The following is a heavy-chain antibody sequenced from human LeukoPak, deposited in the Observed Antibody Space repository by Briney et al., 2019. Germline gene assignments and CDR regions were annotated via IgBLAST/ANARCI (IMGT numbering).Heavy chain of an antibody. Sequence: PGRSLRLSCAASGFTFSSYGMHWVRQAPGKGLVWVSRSNSDGSSTTYADSVKGRFTISRDNAKNTLYLQMNSLRAEDTAVYYCARVGSGYDTFDYWGQGTLVTVSS. CDR1: GFTFSSYG. CDR3: ARVGSGYDTFDY. CDR2: SNSDGSST. J-gene: IGHJ4*02. D-gene: IGHD5-12*01. V-gene: IGHV3-74*01.